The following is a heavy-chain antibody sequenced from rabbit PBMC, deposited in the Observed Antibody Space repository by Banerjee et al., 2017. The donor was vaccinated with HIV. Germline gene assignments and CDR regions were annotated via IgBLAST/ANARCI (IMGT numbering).Heavy chain of an antibody. CDR3: ARGYAGYAGYGYDFDP. D-gene: IGHD7-1*01. CDR1: GFSFSNKYV. J-gene: IGHJ2*01. CDR2: INTNSGNA. Sequence: QEQLKETGGDLVKPEGSLTLTCTASGFSFSNKYVMCWVRQAPGKGLEWIACINTNSGNAVYASWAKGRFTISKTSSTTVTLQMTSLTAADTATYFCARGYAGYAGYGYDFDPRGPGTLVTVS. V-gene: IGHV1S45*01.